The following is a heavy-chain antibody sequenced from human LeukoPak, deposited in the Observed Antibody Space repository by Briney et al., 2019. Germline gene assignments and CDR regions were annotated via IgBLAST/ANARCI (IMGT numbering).Heavy chain of an antibody. Sequence: GGSLRLSCAASGFTFSSHAMSWVRQAPGKGLEWVSAISGSGGSTYYADSVKGRFTISRDNSKNTLYLQMNSLRAEDTAVYYCAKDLYGDYGQFDYWGQGTLVTVSS. CDR3: AKDLYGDYGQFDY. D-gene: IGHD4-17*01. CDR2: ISGSGGST. J-gene: IGHJ4*02. V-gene: IGHV3-23*01. CDR1: GFTFSSHA.